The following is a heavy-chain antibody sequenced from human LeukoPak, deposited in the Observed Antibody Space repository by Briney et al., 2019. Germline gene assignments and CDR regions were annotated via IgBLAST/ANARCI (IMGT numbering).Heavy chain of an antibody. CDR3: AREIPGGFNPGAY. V-gene: IGHV4-4*02. Sequence: KPSETLSLTCTVSLDSTTSNFWSWVRQPPGKGLEWIGEIHRSGSPNYNPSLQSRVTISIDRSRNQIVLELSSVTAADTAVYYCAREIPGGFNPGAYWGQGILVTVSS. CDR1: LDSTTSNF. D-gene: IGHD1-14*01. CDR2: IHRSGSP. J-gene: IGHJ4*02.